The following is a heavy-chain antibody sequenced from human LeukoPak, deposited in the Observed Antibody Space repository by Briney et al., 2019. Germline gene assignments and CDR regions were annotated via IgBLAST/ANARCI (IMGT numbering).Heavy chain of an antibody. J-gene: IGHJ4*02. V-gene: IGHV3-23*01. CDR2: IGDTT. Sequence: GRSLRLSCAASGFTFSSYAMSWVRQAPGKGLEWVSSIGDTTSYADSVKGRFTISRDNSKNTLYLQMKSLRAEDTAVYYCARLWPAATSSRFDYWGQGTLVTVSS. CDR1: GFTFSSYA. D-gene: IGHD3/OR15-3a*01. CDR3: ARLWPAATSSRFDY.